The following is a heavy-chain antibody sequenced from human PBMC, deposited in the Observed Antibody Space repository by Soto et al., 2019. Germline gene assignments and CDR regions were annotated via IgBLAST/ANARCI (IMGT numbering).Heavy chain of an antibody. Sequence: PGGSLRLSCAASRFTFSDYYMSWIRQAPGKGLEWVSYISSSSSHTNYADSVKGRFTISRDNAKNSLYLQMNSLRAEDTAVYYCARANYYYGMDVWDQGTTVTVSS. V-gene: IGHV3-11*06. CDR3: ARANYYYGMDV. CDR1: RFTFSDYY. J-gene: IGHJ6*02. CDR2: ISSSSSHT. D-gene: IGHD3-10*01.